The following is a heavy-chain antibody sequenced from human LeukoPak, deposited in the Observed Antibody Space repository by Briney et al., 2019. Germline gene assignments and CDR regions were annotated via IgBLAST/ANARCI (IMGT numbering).Heavy chain of an antibody. D-gene: IGHD2/OR15-2a*01. V-gene: IGHV4-34*01. Sequence: SETLSLTCAVYGGSFSGYYWGWIRQPPGKGLEWNGRIYYSGSTYYNPSRKSRVTISVETSKTQFSLRLRSVTAADTAVYYCASFLRPTDGFDIWGQGTMVTVSS. CDR2: IYYSGST. CDR1: GGSFSGYY. CDR3: ASFLRPTDGFDI. J-gene: IGHJ3*02.